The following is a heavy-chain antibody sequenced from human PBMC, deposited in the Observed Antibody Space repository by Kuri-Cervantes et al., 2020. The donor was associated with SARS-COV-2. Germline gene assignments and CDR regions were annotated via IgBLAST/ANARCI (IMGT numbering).Heavy chain of an antibody. D-gene: IGHD6-13*01. J-gene: IGHJ4*02. V-gene: IGHV1-24*01. CDR2: FDPEDGET. CDR1: GYTLTELS. CDR3: ATDTPRPTAAGTLGGY. Sequence: ASVKVCCKVSGYTLTELSMHWVRQAPGKGLEWVGGFDPEDGETIYAQKVQGRVTMTEDTSTDTAYMELSSLRSEDTAVYYCATDTPRPTAAGTLGGYWGQGTLVTVSS.